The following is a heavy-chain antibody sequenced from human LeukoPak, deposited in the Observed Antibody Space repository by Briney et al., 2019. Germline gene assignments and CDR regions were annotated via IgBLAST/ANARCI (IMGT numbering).Heavy chain of an antibody. CDR2: FSPTIGNT. J-gene: IGHJ6*02. V-gene: IGHV1-18*01. Sequence: GASVRVSCKAFGYTFTSYGISWVRQAPGQGLGWWDWFSPTIGNTNYAQKLQDRVTMTTDTSTSTAYMELRSLRSDDTAVYYCARDNGGDGYNYYYYYGMDVWGQGTTVTVSS. D-gene: IGHD5-24*01. CDR3: ARDNGGDGYNYYYYYGMDV. CDR1: GYTFTSYG.